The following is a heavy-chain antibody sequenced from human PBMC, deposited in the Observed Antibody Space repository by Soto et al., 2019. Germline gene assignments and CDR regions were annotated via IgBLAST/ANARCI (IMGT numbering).Heavy chain of an antibody. CDR2: INSDGSST. D-gene: IGHD3-22*01. Sequence: GGSLRLSCAASGFTFSSYWMHWVRQAPGKGLVWVSRINSDGSSTSYADSVKGRFTISRDNAKNTLYLQMNSLRAEDTAVYYCARGKGATMIVATRVDYWGQGTLVTVSS. CDR3: ARGKGATMIVATRVDY. CDR1: GFTFSSYW. V-gene: IGHV3-74*01. J-gene: IGHJ4*02.